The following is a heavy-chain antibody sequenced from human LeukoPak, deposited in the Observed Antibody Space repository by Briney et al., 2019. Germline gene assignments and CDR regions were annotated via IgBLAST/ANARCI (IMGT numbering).Heavy chain of an antibody. CDR1: GYTFTSYG. Sequence: ASVKVSCKASGYTFTSYGISWVRQAPGQGLEWMGWISAYNGNTNYAQKFQGRVTITADESTSTAYMELSSLRSEDTAVYYCARDLAAAGTGGYWGQGTLVTVSS. D-gene: IGHD6-13*01. J-gene: IGHJ4*02. CDR3: ARDLAAAGTGGY. CDR2: ISAYNGNT. V-gene: IGHV1-18*01.